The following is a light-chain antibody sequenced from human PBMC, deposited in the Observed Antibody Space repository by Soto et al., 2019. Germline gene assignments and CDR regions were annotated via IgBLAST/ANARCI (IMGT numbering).Light chain of an antibody. J-gene: IGKJ4*01. V-gene: IGKV2-28*01. CDR1: QSLLHSHGYKY. CDR3: MQSLQTPRT. CDR2: LGS. Sequence: DIVMTQSPLSLPVTPGEPASISCRSSQSLLHSHGYKYLDWYLQKPGQSPQLLIYLGSNRASGVPDRFRGSGSGTDFTLKISRVEAEDVGVYYCMQSLQTPRTVGGGTKVEIK.